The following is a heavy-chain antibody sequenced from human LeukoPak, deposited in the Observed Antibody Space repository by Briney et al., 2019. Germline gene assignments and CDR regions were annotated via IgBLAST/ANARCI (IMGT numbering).Heavy chain of an antibody. V-gene: IGHV4-59*02. D-gene: IGHD3-3*01. CDR3: ARFYDFWSAYYWFDP. CDR1: GGSVSSYY. Sequence: SETLSLTCTVSGGSVSSYYWSWIRQPPGKGLEWIGYIHYSGTTGYNPSLKSRLTMSVDTSKNQFSLKLNSVTAADTAIYYCARFYDFWSAYYWFDPWGQGTLVTVSS. CDR2: IHYSGTT. J-gene: IGHJ5*02.